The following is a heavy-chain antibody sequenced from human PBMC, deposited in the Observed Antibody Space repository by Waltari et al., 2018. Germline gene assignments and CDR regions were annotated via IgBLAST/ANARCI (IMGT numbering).Heavy chain of an antibody. D-gene: IGHD2-15*01. V-gene: IGHV4-59*01. CDR2: IYYSGST. J-gene: IGHJ3*02. CDR3: ARDTSGYCSGGSCSDAFDI. Sequence: QVQLQESGPGLVKPSETLSLTCTVSGGSISSYYWRWIRQPPGKGLEWIGYIYYSGSTNYNPTLKSRVTISVDTSKNQFSLKLSSVTAAETAVYYCARDTSGYCSGGSCSDAFDIWGQGTMVTVAS. CDR1: GGSISSYY.